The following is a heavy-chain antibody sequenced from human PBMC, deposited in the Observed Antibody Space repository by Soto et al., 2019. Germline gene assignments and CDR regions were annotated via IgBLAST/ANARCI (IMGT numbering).Heavy chain of an antibody. CDR1: GFTFSSYA. J-gene: IGHJ6*02. CDR3: ARDLSSSPSVYYVMDV. V-gene: IGHV3-30-3*01. Sequence: GGSLRLSCAASGFTFSSYAMHWVRQAPGKGLEWVAVISYDGSNKYYADSVKGRFTISRDNSKNTLYLQMNSLRAEDTAVYYCARDLSSSPSVYYVMDVWGQGTTVTVSS. D-gene: IGHD2-2*01. CDR2: ISYDGSNK.